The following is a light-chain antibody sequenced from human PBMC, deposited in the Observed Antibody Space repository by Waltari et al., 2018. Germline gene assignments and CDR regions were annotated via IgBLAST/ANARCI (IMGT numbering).Light chain of an antibody. J-gene: IGKJ3*01. V-gene: IGKV1-39*01. Sequence: DIQMTQSPSSLSASVGDRVTITCRASQSISSYLNWYQQKPGNAPKLLIYAASRLQSGVPSRFSGSGSVTDFTLTISCLPPEYFATYYCQQRYSFGPGTKVDIK. CDR2: AAS. CDR1: QSISSY. CDR3: QQRYS.